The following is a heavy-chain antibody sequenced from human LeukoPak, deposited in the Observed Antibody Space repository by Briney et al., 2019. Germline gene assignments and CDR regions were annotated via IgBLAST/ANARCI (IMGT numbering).Heavy chain of an antibody. CDR2: ISSISGTI. CDR3: VRETYGDYGGVDY. CDR1: GFTFSSYT. J-gene: IGHJ4*02. D-gene: IGHD4-17*01. Sequence: GGSLRLSCAASGFTFSSYTMNWVRQAPGKGLEWVSYISSISGTISYADSVRGRFTISRDNAKKSLYLQMNSLRAEDTAVYYCVRETYGDYGGVDYWGQGTLVTVSS. V-gene: IGHV3-48*01.